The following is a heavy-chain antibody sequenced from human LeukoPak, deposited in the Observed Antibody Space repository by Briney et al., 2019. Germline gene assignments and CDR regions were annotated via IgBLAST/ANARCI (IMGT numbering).Heavy chain of an antibody. CDR3: AKTTVGYSSGRYPGWPADC. CDR2: ICGSGGCT. J-gene: IGHJ4*02. Sequence: GGSLRLSCAASGFTFNTYAIYWVRQAPGKGLEWVSSICGSGGCTYYADSVKGRFTISRDNSKNTVYLQMNSLTADDTAVYYCAKTTVGYSSGRYPGWPADCWGQGTLVTVSP. CDR1: GFTFNTYA. V-gene: IGHV3-23*01. D-gene: IGHD6-19*01.